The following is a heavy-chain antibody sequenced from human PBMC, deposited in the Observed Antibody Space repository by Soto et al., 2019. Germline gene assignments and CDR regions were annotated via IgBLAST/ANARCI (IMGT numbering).Heavy chain of an antibody. CDR2: ISGSGGST. Sequence: GGSLRLSCAASGFTFSSYAMSWVRQAPGKGLEWVSAISGSGGSTYYADSVKGRFTISRDNSKNTLYLQMNSLRAEDTAVYYCAKSLGWGYYYYYMDVWGKGTTVTVSS. CDR1: GFTFSSYA. CDR3: AKSLGWGYYYYYMDV. J-gene: IGHJ6*03. D-gene: IGHD6-19*01. V-gene: IGHV3-23*01.